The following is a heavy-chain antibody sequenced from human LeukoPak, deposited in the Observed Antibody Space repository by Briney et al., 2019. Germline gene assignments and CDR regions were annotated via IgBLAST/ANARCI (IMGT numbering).Heavy chain of an antibody. CDR1: GFTVSSNY. CDR3: ARDVDIVATIPTFDY. V-gene: IGHV3-53*01. Sequence: GGSLRLSCAASGFTVSSNYMSWVRQAPGKGLEWVSVIYSGGSTYYADSVKGRFTISRDNSKNTLYLQMNSLRAEDTAVYYCARDVDIVATIPTFDYWGQGTLVTVSS. CDR2: IYSGGST. D-gene: IGHD5-12*01. J-gene: IGHJ4*02.